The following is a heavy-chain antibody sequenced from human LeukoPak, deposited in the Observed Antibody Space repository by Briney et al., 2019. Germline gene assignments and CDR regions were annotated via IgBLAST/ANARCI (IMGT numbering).Heavy chain of an antibody. J-gene: IGHJ6*03. V-gene: IGHV1-69*05. Sequence: SVKVSCKASGYTFTSYGISWVRQAPGQGLEWMGGIIPIFGTANYAQKFQGRVTITTDESTSTAYMELSSLRSEDTAVYYCARSGYCSSTSCYDYYYYMDVWGKGTTVTVSS. D-gene: IGHD2-2*03. CDR2: IIPIFGTA. CDR3: ARSGYCSSTSCYDYYYYMDV. CDR1: GYTFTSYG.